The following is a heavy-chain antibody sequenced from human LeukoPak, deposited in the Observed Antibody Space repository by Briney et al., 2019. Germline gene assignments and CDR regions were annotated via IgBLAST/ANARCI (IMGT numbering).Heavy chain of an antibody. D-gene: IGHD3-22*01. CDR3: ARDSFAGYDSSGYSSYDY. J-gene: IGHJ4*02. CDR2: ISSYSTYI. Sequence: GGSLRFSCAASGFSFSDYSMNWVRQAPGKGLEWVSFISSYSTYIYYADSLKGRFTISRDNAKNSLYLQMNSLRAEDTAVYYCARDSFAGYDSSGYSSYDYWGQGTLVTVSS. V-gene: IGHV3-21*01. CDR1: GFSFSDYS.